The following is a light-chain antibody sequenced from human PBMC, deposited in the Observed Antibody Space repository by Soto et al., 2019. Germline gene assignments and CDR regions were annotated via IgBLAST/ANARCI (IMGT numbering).Light chain of an antibody. CDR2: DVG. Sequence: QSALTQPASVSGSPGQSITISCTGTSSDIGAYKYVSWYQQHPGKVPKLIIYDVGDRPSGVSNRFSGSKSGNTASLTISGLQAEDEADYYCGSYTRSSAVVFGGGTKVTVL. CDR1: SSDIGAYKY. CDR3: GSYTRSSAVV. J-gene: IGLJ3*02. V-gene: IGLV2-14*03.